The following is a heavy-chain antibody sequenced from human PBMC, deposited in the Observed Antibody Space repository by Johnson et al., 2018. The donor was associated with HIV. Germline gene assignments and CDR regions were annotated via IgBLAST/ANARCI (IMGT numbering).Heavy chain of an antibody. Sequence: QVQLVESGGGLVQPGGSLRLSCAASGFTLSNYWMTWVRQAPGKGLEWVAVISYDGSNKYYADSVKGRFPISRDNAKKFLYLQMNSLRAEDTAVYYCARVSKYYDSIRGAFDIWGQGTMVTVSS. V-gene: IGHV3-30*03. J-gene: IGHJ3*02. D-gene: IGHD3-22*01. CDR1: GFTLSNYW. CDR2: ISYDGSNK. CDR3: ARVSKYYDSIRGAFDI.